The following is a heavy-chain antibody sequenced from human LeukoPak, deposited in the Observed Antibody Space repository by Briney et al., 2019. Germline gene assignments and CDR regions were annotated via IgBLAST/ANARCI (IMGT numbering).Heavy chain of an antibody. Sequence: GASVKVSCKASGGTFSSYAISWVRQAPGQGLEWMGGIIPIFGTANYAQKFQGRVTITADESTSTAYMELSRLRSEDTAVYYCARRRLEGYCSGGSCYEVDIWGQGTMVTVSS. D-gene: IGHD2-15*01. CDR3: ARRRLEGYCSGGSCYEVDI. CDR1: GGTFSSYA. J-gene: IGHJ3*02. V-gene: IGHV1-69*13. CDR2: IIPIFGTA.